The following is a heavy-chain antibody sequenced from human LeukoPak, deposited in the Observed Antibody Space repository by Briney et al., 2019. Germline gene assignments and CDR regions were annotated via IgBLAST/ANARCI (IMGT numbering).Heavy chain of an antibody. CDR1: GYTFTRYY. J-gene: IGHJ3*02. CDR3: AREEAVGAKFRHAFDI. V-gene: IGHV1-46*01. Sequence: ASVKVSCKASGYTFTRYYVHWVRQAPGQGLEWMGIINPSGGSTSYAQKFQGRVTMTRDTPTSTVYMELSSLRSEDTAVYYCAREEAVGAKFRHAFDIWGQGTMVTVSS. CDR2: INPSGGST. D-gene: IGHD1-26*01.